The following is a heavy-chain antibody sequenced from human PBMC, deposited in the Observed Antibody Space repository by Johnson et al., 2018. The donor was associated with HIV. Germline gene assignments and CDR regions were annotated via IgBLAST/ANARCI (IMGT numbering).Heavy chain of an antibody. CDR1: GFTFSSSA. J-gene: IGHJ3*02. Sequence: QVQLVESGGGVVQPGRSLRLSCAASGFTFSSSAMHWVRQAPGKGLEWVAVISYDGSHKYYADSVKGRFTISRDNSKNMLYLQMNSLRVEDTAVYYCVKEASRGTVTQAPDAFDIWGQGTVVTVSS. CDR2: ISYDGSHK. CDR3: VKEASRGTVTQAPDAFDI. D-gene: IGHD4-17*01. V-gene: IGHV3-30*18.